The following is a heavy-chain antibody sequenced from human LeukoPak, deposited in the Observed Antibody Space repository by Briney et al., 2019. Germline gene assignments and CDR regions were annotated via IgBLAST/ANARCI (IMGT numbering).Heavy chain of an antibody. D-gene: IGHD2-2*01. CDR1: GFTFGSYA. Sequence: GGSLRLSCAASGFTFGSYAMSWVRQAPGKGLEWVSAISGSGGSTYYADSVKGRFTISRDNSKNTLYLQMNSLRAEDTAVYYCAKARSGYQLLFLLDPWGQGTLVTVSS. J-gene: IGHJ5*02. V-gene: IGHV3-23*01. CDR2: ISGSGGST. CDR3: AKARSGYQLLFLLDP.